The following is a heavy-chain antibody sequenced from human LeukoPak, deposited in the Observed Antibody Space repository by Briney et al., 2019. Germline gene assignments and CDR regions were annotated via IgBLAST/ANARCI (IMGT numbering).Heavy chain of an antibody. D-gene: IGHD3-22*01. CDR2: ISHSGST. CDR3: AREVGYYDSSGYCYLYYYGMDV. J-gene: IGHJ6*02. Sequence: SETLSLTCAVYGGSFSGYYWSWIRQPPGKGREWIGEISHSGSTNYNPSLKSRVTISVDTSKNQFSLKLSSVTAADTAVYYCAREVGYYDSSGYCYLYYYGMDVWGQGTTVTVSS. V-gene: IGHV4-34*01. CDR1: GGSFSGYY.